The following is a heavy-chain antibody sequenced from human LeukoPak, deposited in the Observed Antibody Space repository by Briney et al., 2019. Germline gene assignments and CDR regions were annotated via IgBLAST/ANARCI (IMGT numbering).Heavy chain of an antibody. V-gene: IGHV4-38-2*02. CDR1: GYSIGSGYY. CDR2: IYHSGST. J-gene: IGHJ4*02. D-gene: IGHD4-23*01. CDR3: ARERDYGGNSEGPRDY. Sequence: SETLSLTCTVSGYSIGSGYYWGWIRQPPGKGLEWIGSIYHSGSTYYNPSLKSRVTISVDTSKNQFSLKLSSVTAADTAVYYCARERDYGGNSEGPRDYWGQGTLVTVSS.